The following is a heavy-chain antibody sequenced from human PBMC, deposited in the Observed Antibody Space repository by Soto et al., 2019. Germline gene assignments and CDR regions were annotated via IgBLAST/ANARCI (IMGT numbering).Heavy chain of an antibody. Sequence: GGSLRLSCVASGFVFSDYAMSGVRQAPGKGLEWVSAISAGGDTYYADSVKGRFTVSRANSKNTLYLQMNSLRAKDTAIYYCANVPIWCGGSSCYTEGFDSWGQGTLVTVSS. CDR1: GFVFSDYA. J-gene: IGHJ4*02. D-gene: IGHD2-21*01. CDR3: ANVPIWCGGSSCYTEGFDS. CDR2: ISAGGDT. V-gene: IGHV3-23*01.